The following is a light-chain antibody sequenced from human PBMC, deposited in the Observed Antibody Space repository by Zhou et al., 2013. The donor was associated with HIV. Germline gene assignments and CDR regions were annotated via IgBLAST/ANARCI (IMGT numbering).Light chain of an antibody. Sequence: EIVLTQSPATLSLSPGERATLSCRASQSVSSYLAWYQQKPGQAPRLLVYGASTRATGIPDRFTGSGSGTDFTLTFTTLGPEDFAVYYCQQYANSPQTFGQGTKVRSN. V-gene: IGKV3-20*01. J-gene: IGKJ2*01. CDR1: QSVSSY. CDR3: QQYANSPQT. CDR2: GAS.